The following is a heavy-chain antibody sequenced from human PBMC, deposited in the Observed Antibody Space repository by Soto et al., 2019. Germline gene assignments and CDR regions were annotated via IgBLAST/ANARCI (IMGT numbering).Heavy chain of an antibody. CDR1: GFTFGDYA. V-gene: IGHV3-49*03. D-gene: IGHD6-13*01. Sequence: GGSLRLSCTASGFTFGDYAMSWFRQAPGKGLEWVGFIRSKAYGGTTEYAASVKGRFTISRDDSKSIAYLQMNSLKTEDTAVYYCTSLAAGRNYYYYGMDVWGQGTTVTVSS. CDR3: TSLAAGRNYYYYGMDV. CDR2: IRSKAYGGTT. J-gene: IGHJ6*02.